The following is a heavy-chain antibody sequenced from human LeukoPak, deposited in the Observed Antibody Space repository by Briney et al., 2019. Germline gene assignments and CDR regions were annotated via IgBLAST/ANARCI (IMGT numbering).Heavy chain of an antibody. CDR1: GFTFSDYY. V-gene: IGHV3-11*01. CDR3: ASFDILTGNFDY. J-gene: IGHJ4*02. Sequence: GGSLRLSCAASGFTFSDYYMSWIRQAPGKGLEWVSYISHRVSDVQYADSVKGRFTISRDNARNSLYLQMNGLRAEDTAVYYCASFDILTGNFDYWGQGTLVTVSS. CDR2: ISHRVSDV. D-gene: IGHD3-9*01.